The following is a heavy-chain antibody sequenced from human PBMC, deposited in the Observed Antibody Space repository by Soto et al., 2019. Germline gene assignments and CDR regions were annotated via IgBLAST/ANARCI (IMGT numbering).Heavy chain of an antibody. D-gene: IGHD1-7*01. J-gene: IGHJ6*02. CDR3: ARVRTITGTTFSGYYYGMDV. CDR1: GFTFSSYA. Sequence: QVQLVESGGGVVQPGRSLRLSCAASGFTFSSYAMHWVRQAPGKGLEWVAVISYDGSNKYYADSVKGRFTISRDNSKNTLYLQMNSLRAEDTAVYYCARVRTITGTTFSGYYYGMDVWGHGTTVTVSS. CDR2: ISYDGSNK. V-gene: IGHV3-30-3*01.